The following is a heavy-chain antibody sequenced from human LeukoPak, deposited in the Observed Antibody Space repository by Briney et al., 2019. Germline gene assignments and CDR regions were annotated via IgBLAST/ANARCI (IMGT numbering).Heavy chain of an antibody. D-gene: IGHD6-19*01. CDR3: ATGVAGTYYYYYGMDV. CDR1: GYTFTSYY. V-gene: IGHV1-46*01. J-gene: IGHJ6*02. Sequence: PGASVKVSCKASGYTFTSYYMHWVRQAPGQGLEWMGIINPSGGSTSYAQKFQGRVTMTRDTSISTAYMELSRLRSDDTAVYYCATGVAGTYYYYYGMDVWGQGTTVTVSS. CDR2: INPSGGST.